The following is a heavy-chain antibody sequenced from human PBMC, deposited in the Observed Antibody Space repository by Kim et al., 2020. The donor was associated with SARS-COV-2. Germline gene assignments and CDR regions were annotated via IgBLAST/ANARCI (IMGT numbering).Heavy chain of an antibody. V-gene: IGHV1-46*01. D-gene: IGHD6-6*01. CDR2: INPSGGST. CDR1: GYTFTSYY. CDR3: ARDGSLHIYSSSEVWFDP. J-gene: IGHJ5*02. Sequence: ASVKVSCKASGYTFTSYYMHWVRQAPGQGLEWMGIINPSGGSTSYAQKFQGRVTMTRDTSTSTVYMELSSLRSEDTAVYYCARDGSLHIYSSSEVWFDPWGQGTLVTVSS.